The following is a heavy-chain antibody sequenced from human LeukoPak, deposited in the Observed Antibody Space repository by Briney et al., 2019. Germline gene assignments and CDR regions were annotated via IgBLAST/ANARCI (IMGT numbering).Heavy chain of an antibody. CDR3: ATHLSGWKERDAFDI. D-gene: IGHD1-26*01. V-gene: IGHV3-23*01. CDR2: ISGSGGSK. J-gene: IGHJ3*02. CDR1: GFTFSSYA. Sequence: QPGGSLTLSCAASGFTFSSYAMSWVRQAPGKGLEWLSAISGSGGSKYYADSVKGRFTISRDNSKNTLYLQMNSLRAEDTAVYYCATHLSGWKERDAFDIWGQGTMVTVSS.